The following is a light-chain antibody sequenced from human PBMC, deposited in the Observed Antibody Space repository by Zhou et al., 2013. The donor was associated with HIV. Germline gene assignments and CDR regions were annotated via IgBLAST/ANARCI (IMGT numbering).Light chain of an antibody. CDR1: QGISSW. CDR3: QQGHSTPRT. V-gene: IGKV1-12*01. CDR2: AAS. Sequence: DIQMTQSPSSVSASVGDRVTITCRASQGISSWLAWYQQKPGKAPKLLIYAASSLQSGVPSRFSGSGSGTRFTLSINGLQRQDFATYYCQQGHSTPRTFGQGTKLEIK. J-gene: IGKJ2*02.